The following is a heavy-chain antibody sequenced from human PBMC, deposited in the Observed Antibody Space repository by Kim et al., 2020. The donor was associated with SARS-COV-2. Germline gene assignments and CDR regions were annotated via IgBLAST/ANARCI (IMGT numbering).Heavy chain of an antibody. CDR3: ARDGGYCTNGVCSSYTEYFQH. D-gene: IGHD2-8*01. Sequence: ASVKVSCKASGYTFTSYAMNWVRQAPGQGLEWMGWINTNTGNPTYAQGFTGRFVFSLDTSVSTAYLQISSLKAEDTAVYYCARDGGYCTNGVCSSYTEYFQHWGQGTLVTVSS. CDR2: INTNTGNP. CDR1: GYTFTSYA. J-gene: IGHJ1*01. V-gene: IGHV7-4-1*02.